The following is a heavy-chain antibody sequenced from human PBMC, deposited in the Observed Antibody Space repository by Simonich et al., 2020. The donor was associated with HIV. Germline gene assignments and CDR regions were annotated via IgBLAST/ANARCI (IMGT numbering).Heavy chain of an antibody. CDR2: IDPKSGGT. J-gene: IGHJ3*02. CDR1: GYTFTGNY. D-gene: IGHD1-1*01. CDR3: AREGEMLDDAFDI. V-gene: IGHV1-2*02. Sequence: QVQLVQSVAEVKKPGASVKVSCKASGYTFTGNYMHWVRQAPGQGLEWKGWIDPKSGGTNRERKFQGRVTMTRDTSMSTADMELSRLKSDDTAVYFCAREGEMLDDAFDIWGQVTLVTVSS.